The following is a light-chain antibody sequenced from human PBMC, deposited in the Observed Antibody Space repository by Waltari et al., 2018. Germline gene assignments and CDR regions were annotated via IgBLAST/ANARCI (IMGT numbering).Light chain of an antibody. CDR3: QQYNNWPPGT. Sequence: TVVTQSPATLSVSPGERASLSCRTGQTIGLSLAWYQQKPGQAPRLLIYHASTRATGIPARFSGSGSESEFTLTISSLQSEDVAVYYCQQYNNWPPGTFGQGTRVEI. CDR2: HAS. V-gene: IGKV3-15*01. CDR1: QTIGLS. J-gene: IGKJ1*01.